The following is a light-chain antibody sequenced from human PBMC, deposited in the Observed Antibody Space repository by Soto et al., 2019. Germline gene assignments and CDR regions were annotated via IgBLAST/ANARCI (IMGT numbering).Light chain of an antibody. Sequence: QPVLTQSSSASASLGSSVKLTCTLSSGHSSYIIAWHQQQPGKAPRYLMKLEGSGSYNKGSGVPDRFSGSSSGADRYLTISNLQSEDEADYYCETWDSNTLHVVFGGWTKLTVL. J-gene: IGLJ2*01. V-gene: IGLV4-60*03. CDR2: LEGSGSY. CDR1: SGHSSYI. CDR3: ETWDSNTLHVV.